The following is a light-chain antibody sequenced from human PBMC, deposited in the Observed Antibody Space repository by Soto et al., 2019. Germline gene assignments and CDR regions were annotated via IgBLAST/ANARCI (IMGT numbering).Light chain of an antibody. Sequence: VLTQSPGTLSLSPGDRATISCGASQSVGSGYLSWYQQKPGQAPRLLIYAASTRATGIPDRFSGSGSGTEYTLPISRREPEDFAVYSCQHYINSPWTFGQGTKVE. CDR2: AAS. CDR1: QSVGSGY. V-gene: IGKV3-20*01. CDR3: QHYINSPWT. J-gene: IGKJ1*01.